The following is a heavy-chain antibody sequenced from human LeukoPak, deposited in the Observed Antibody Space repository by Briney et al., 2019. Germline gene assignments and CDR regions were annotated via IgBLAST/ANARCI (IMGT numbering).Heavy chain of an antibody. CDR2: IYSGGST. CDR1: GFTFSIYW. D-gene: IGHD3-22*01. CDR3: TRVGYYESSGYYRGYYFDY. J-gene: IGHJ4*02. V-gene: IGHV3-66*01. Sequence: GGSLRLSCAASGFTFSIYWKSWVRQAPGRGRVGGSVIYSGGSTYYAESVKGRFTISRDHSKNTLYLQMNSLRAEDTAVYYCTRVGYYESSGYYRGYYFDYWGQGTLVTVSS.